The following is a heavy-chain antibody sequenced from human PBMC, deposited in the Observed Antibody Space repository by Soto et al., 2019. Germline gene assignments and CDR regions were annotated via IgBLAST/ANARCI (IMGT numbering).Heavy chain of an antibody. CDR2: IYYSGSI. CDR3: ARQSESTGYFYGWFDP. CDR1: GGSINSRGYY. D-gene: IGHD3-9*01. Sequence: QVQLQESGPGLVRPSQTLSLTCTVSGGSINSRGYYWTWIRQHPGKGLEWIGNIYYSGSIHVNPSLKSRPTMLVDTSENQFSLKPTSVTAADTAVYYCARQSESTGYFYGWFDPWGQGTVVTVSS. J-gene: IGHJ5*02. V-gene: IGHV4-31*03.